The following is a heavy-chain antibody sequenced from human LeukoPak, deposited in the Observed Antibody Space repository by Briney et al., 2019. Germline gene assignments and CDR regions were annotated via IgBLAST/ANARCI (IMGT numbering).Heavy chain of an antibody. V-gene: IGHV4-59*01. CDR1: GGSISSYD. CDR3: ASRRSSGVCDY. CDR2: IYYSGST. D-gene: IGHD2-8*01. J-gene: IGHJ4*02. Sequence: SETLSLTCTVSGGSISSYDWSWIRQPPGKGLEWIGFIYYSGSTNYNPSLKSRVTISVDTSKNQFSLKLSSVTAADTAVYYCASRRSSGVCDYWGQGTLVTVSS.